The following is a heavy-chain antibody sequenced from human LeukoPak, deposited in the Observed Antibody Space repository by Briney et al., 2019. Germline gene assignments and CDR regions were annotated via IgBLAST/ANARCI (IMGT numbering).Heavy chain of an antibody. V-gene: IGHV1-18*04. Sequence: ASVKVSCKASGYTFTGYYMHWARQAPGQGLEWMGWISAYNGNTNYAQKLQGRVTMTTDTSTSTAYMELRSLRSDDTAVYYCARDLRLGGFYYYGMDVWGQGTTVTVSS. CDR2: ISAYNGNT. CDR1: GYTFTGYY. J-gene: IGHJ6*02. D-gene: IGHD3-16*01. CDR3: ARDLRLGGFYYYGMDV.